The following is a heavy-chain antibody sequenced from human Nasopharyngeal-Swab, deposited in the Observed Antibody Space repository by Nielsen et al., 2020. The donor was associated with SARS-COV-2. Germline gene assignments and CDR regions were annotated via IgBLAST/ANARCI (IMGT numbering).Heavy chain of an antibody. J-gene: IGHJ4*02. V-gene: IGHV3-30*04. CDR2: ISYDGSNK. CDR3: ARVGGGSYYGPIDS. Sequence: GESLKISCADSGFTFSVYAMNWVRQAPGKGLEWVTVISYDGSNKYSADSVKGRFTISRDNSRSTLYLQMNSLRAEETAVYYCARVGGGSYYGPIDSWGQGTLVTVSS. CDR1: GFTFSVYA. D-gene: IGHD1-26*01.